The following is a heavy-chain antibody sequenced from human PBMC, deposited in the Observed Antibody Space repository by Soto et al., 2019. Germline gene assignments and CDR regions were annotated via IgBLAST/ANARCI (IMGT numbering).Heavy chain of an antibody. CDR2: VYVDDSDP. CDR3: ASVRVLAGLYGSFDY. J-gene: IGHJ4*02. CDR1: GYRFTRYW. Sequence: PVASRKISCEDSGYRFTRYWIAWVRQMPGKGLEWMGIVYVDDSDPKYSTSFEGQVTISADKSLHSAYLQLTSHRASYTAMYYCASVRVLAGLYGSFDYWGQGNQVTVSS. V-gene: IGHV5-51*01. D-gene: IGHD6-13*01.